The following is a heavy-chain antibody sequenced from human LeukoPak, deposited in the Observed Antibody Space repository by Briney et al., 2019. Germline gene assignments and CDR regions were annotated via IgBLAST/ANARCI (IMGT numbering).Heavy chain of an antibody. CDR1: GYSFTSYW. CDR3: AIFKHHLRPDY. Sequence: GESLQISCKGSGYSFTSYWIGWVRQMPGKGLEWMGVIYPDDSHTRYSPSFQGQVTISADESISTAYLQWSSLKASDTAMYYCAIFKHHLRPDYWGQGTLVTVSS. CDR2: IYPDDSHT. J-gene: IGHJ4*02. V-gene: IGHV5-51*01. D-gene: IGHD3-3*01.